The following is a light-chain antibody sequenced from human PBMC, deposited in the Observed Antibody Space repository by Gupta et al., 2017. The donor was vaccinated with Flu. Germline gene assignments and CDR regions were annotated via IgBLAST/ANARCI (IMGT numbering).Light chain of an antibody. CDR1: RGSIVSSY. CDR2: EYN. Sequence: VTLFCTPSRGSIVSSYVQLFQQRPGRYPTTVILEYNRRPSGVPVRFSFSIYSSCNSDSLTISGLKTEDEADYYWQSFDVSKHVVFGGGSKLTVL. CDR3: QSFDVSKHVV. V-gene: IGLV6-57*01. J-gene: IGLJ2*01.